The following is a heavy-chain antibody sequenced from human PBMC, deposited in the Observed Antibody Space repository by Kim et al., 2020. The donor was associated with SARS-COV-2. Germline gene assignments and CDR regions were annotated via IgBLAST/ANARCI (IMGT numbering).Heavy chain of an antibody. V-gene: IGHV4-31*03. J-gene: IGHJ3*02. CDR2: IYYSGST. Sequence: SETLSLTCTVSGGSISSGGYYWSWIRQHPGKGLEWIGYIYYSGSTYYNPSLKSRVTISVDTSKNQFSLKLSSVTAADTAAYYCARAGGSLVFGVVENIDAFDIWGQGTMVTVSS. CDR3: ARAGGSLVFGVVENIDAFDI. CDR1: GGSISSGGYY. D-gene: IGHD3-3*01.